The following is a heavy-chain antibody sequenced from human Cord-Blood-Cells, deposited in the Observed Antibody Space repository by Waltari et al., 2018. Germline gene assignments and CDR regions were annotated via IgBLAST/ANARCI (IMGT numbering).Heavy chain of an antibody. CDR3: ARIILWFREYYFDY. V-gene: IGHV4-30-2*01. J-gene: IGHJ4*02. Sequence: QLQLQESGSGLVKPSQTLSLTCAVSGGSISSGGYSWSWIRQPPGKGLEWIGYSYHSGSTYYNPSLKSRVTISVDRSKNQFSLKLSSVTAADTAVYYCARIILWFREYYFDYWGQGTLVTVSS. CDR2: SYHSGST. D-gene: IGHD3-10*01. CDR1: GGSISSGGYS.